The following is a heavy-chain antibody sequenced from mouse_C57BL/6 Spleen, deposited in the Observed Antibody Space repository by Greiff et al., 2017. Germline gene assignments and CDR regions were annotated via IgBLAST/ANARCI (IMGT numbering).Heavy chain of an antibody. D-gene: IGHD3-2*02. CDR2: ISSGGDYI. J-gene: IGHJ4*01. V-gene: IGHV5-9-1*02. CDR3: TREGGQLRLYYAMDY. CDR1: GFTFSSYA. Sequence: EVNLVESGEGLVKPGGSLKLSCAASGFTFSSYAMSWVRQTPEKRLEWVAYISSGGDYIYYADTVKGRFTISRDNARNTLYLQMSSLKSEDTAMYYCTREGGQLRLYYAMDYWGQGTSVTVSS.